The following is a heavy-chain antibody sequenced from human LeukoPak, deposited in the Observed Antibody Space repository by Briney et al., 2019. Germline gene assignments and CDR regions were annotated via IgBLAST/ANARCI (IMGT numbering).Heavy chain of an antibody. V-gene: IGHV3-48*01. CDR3: AKDRLGPSRWAFDY. CDR2: ISTSTTI. CDR1: GFTFSSYS. D-gene: IGHD3-9*01. J-gene: IGHJ4*02. Sequence: GGSLRLSCAASGFTFSSYSMNWVRQAPGKGLEWVSYISTSTTIYYADSVKGRFTISRDNAKTSLFLQMNSLRAEDTAVYYCAKDRLGPSRWAFDYWGQGTLVTVSS.